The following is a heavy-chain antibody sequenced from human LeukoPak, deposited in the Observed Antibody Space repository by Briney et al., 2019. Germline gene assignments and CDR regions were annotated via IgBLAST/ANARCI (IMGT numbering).Heavy chain of an antibody. CDR3: ARSSVMAAAGTGRNQYFQH. CDR1: GYTFTSYA. CDR2: INAGNGNT. Sequence: GASVKVSCKASGYTFTSYAMHWVRQAPGQRLEWMGWINAGNGNTKYSQKFQGRVTITRDTSASTAYMELSSLRSEDTAVYYCARSSVMAAAGTGRNQYFQHWGQGTQVTVSS. J-gene: IGHJ1*01. V-gene: IGHV1-3*01. D-gene: IGHD6-13*01.